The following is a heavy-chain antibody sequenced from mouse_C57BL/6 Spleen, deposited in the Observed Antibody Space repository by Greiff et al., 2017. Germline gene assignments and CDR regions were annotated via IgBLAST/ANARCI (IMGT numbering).Heavy chain of an antibody. V-gene: IGHV1-18*01. CDR1: GYTFTDYN. CDR3: ARSIYYGSSYDAMDY. J-gene: IGHJ4*01. D-gene: IGHD1-1*01. Sequence: VQLQQSGPELVKPGASVKIPCKASGYTFTDYNMDWVKQSHGKSLEWIGDINPNNGGTIYNQKFKGKATLTVDKSSSTAYMELLSLTSEDTAVYYCARSIYYGSSYDAMDYWGQGTSVTVSS. CDR2: INPNNGGT.